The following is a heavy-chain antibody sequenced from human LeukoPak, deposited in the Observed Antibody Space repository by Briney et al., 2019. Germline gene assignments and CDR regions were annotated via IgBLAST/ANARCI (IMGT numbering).Heavy chain of an antibody. D-gene: IGHD6-13*01. CDR2: INHSGST. CDR1: GGSFSGYY. V-gene: IGHV4-34*01. Sequence: PSETLSLTCAVYGGSFSGYYWSWIRQPPGKGLEWIGEINHSGSTNYNPSLKSRVTISVDTSKNQFSLKLSSVTAADTAVYYCARGIRSSWYSGGFDYWGQGTLVTVSS. J-gene: IGHJ4*02. CDR3: ARGIRSSWYSGGFDY.